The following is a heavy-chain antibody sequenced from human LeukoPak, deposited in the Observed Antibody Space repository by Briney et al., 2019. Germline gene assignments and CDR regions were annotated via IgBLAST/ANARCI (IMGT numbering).Heavy chain of an antibody. Sequence: GGSLRLSCAASGFTFSNYWMSWVRQAPGKGLEWVANIKQDGSEKYYVDSVKGRFTISRDNAKNSLYLQMNSLRAEDTAVYYCARAPTGFLKAYYYGMDVWGQGTTVTVSS. V-gene: IGHV3-7*03. D-gene: IGHD1-1*01. CDR2: IKQDGSEK. CDR1: GFTFSNYW. J-gene: IGHJ6*02. CDR3: ARAPTGFLKAYYYGMDV.